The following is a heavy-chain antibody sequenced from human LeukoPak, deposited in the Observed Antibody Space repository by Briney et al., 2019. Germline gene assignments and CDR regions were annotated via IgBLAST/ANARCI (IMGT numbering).Heavy chain of an antibody. CDR3: ARTSGDSYYYYYYGMDV. Sequence: GGSLRLSCAASGFTFSNYGMHWVRQAPGKGLEWVAVIWYDGSNNYYADSVKGRFTISRDNSKNTLYLQMNSLKTEDTAVYYCARTSGDSYYYYYYGMDVWGQGTTVTASS. D-gene: IGHD4-17*01. J-gene: IGHJ6*02. CDR2: IWYDGSNN. V-gene: IGHV3-33*01. CDR1: GFTFSNYG.